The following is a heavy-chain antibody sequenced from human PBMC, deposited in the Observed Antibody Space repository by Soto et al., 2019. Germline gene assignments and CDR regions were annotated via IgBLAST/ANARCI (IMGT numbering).Heavy chain of an antibody. Sequence: SETLSLTCAVSGGSMNINNWWSWVRQPPGKGLEWIGQVYPGGRSNYSPSLESRVTISVDRSKNQFSLKLSSVTAADTAVYYCARVPDRWGQGTLVTVSS. CDR3: ARVPDR. CDR2: VYPGGRS. D-gene: IGHD2-2*01. V-gene: IGHV4-4*02. J-gene: IGHJ5*02. CDR1: GGSMNINNW.